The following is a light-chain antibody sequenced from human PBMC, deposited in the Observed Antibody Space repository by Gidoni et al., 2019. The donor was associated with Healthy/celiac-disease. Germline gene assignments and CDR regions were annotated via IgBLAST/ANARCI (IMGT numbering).Light chain of an antibody. CDR1: QSVSSN. Sequence: EIVMTHSPATLSVSPGESATLSSRASQSVSSNLAWYQQKPGQAPRLLYGASTRATGLPARFSGSGSGTEFPLTIRSLQSEDFAVYYCQQYNNWLLTFGGGTKVEIK. CDR3: QQYNNWLLT. CDR2: GAS. V-gene: IGKV3-15*01. J-gene: IGKJ4*01.